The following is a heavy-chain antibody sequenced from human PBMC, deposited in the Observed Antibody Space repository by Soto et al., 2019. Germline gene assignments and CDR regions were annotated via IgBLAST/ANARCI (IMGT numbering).Heavy chain of an antibody. J-gene: IGHJ6*02. D-gene: IGHD3-22*01. CDR2: ISSSSSTI. CDR3: ARVSYYDSSGSQTYYYYGMDV. V-gene: IGHV3-48*02. CDR1: GFTFSSYS. Sequence: PGGSLRLSCAASGFTFSSYSMNWVRQAPGKGLEWVSYISSSSSTIYYAGSVKGRFTISRDNAKNSLYLQMNSLRDEDTAVYYCARVSYYDSSGSQTYYYYGMDVWGQGTTVTVSS.